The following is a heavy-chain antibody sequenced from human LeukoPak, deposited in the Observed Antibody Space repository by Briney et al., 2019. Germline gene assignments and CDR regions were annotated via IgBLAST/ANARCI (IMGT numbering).Heavy chain of an antibody. CDR1: GFTFDDYA. CDR2: ISFDGSNK. D-gene: IGHD3-3*01. J-gene: IGHJ4*02. Sequence: PGGSLRLSCAASGFTFDDYAMHWVRQAPGKGLEWVAVISFDGSNKYYADSVKGRFTISRDNSKNTLYLQMNSLRAEDTAVYYCAKMKVDDSDTYFDYWGQGTLVTVSS. V-gene: IGHV3-30*18. CDR3: AKMKVDDSDTYFDY.